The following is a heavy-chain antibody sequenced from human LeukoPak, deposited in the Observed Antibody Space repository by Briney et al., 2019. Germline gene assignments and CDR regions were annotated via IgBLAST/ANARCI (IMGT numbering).Heavy chain of an antibody. J-gene: IGHJ4*02. D-gene: IGHD3-10*01. V-gene: IGHV4-59*01. Sequence: SETPSLTCTVSGGSISSYYWSWIRQPPGKGLEWIGYIYYSGSTNYNPSLKSRVTISVKTSKNQFSLKLSSVTAADTAVYYCARVTGYIIEDYFDYWGQGTLVTVSS. CDR3: ARVTGYIIEDYFDY. CDR2: IYYSGST. CDR1: GGSISSYY.